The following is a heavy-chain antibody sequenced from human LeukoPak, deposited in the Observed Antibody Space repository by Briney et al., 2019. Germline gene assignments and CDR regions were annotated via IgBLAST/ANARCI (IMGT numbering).Heavy chain of an antibody. V-gene: IGHV3-7*01. J-gene: IGHJ4*02. CDR2: IKQDGSEK. Sequence: GGSLRLSCAASGFTFSSNWMSWVRQAPGKGLEWVANIKQDGSEKYYVDSVKGRFTISRDNAKNSLYLQMNSLRAEDTAVYYCARRNYYGFIDYWGQGTLVTVSS. CDR1: GFTFSSNW. CDR3: ARRNYYGFIDY. D-gene: IGHD3-10*01.